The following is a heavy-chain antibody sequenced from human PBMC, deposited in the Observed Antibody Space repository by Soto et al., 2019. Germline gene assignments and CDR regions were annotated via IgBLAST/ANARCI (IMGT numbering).Heavy chain of an antibody. J-gene: IGHJ5*02. D-gene: IGHD2-15*01. CDR2: IYYSWST. CDR3: ARHGQYCSGGSCYSGLYNWFDP. CDR1: GGSISSSSYY. V-gene: IGHV4-39*01. Sequence: ASETLSLTCTVSGGSISSSSYYWGCIRQPPGKGLEWIGSIYYSWSTYYNPSLKSRVTISVDTSKNQFSLKLSSVTAADTAVYYCARHGQYCSGGSCYSGLYNWFDPWGQGTLVTVSS.